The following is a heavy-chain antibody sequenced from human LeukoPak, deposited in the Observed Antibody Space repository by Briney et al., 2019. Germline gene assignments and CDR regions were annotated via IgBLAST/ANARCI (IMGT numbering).Heavy chain of an antibody. CDR1: GFTFHNYA. D-gene: IGHD4-17*01. CDR2: ISGSGSFT. V-gene: IGHV3-23*01. Sequence: PGGSLRLSCAASGFTFHNYAMSWVRQAPGKGLEWVSGISGSGSFTYYADSVKGRFSISRDNSKNTLYLQMNSLRADDTAVYYCAKADDYGDYVPRDYWGQGTLVTVSS. J-gene: IGHJ4*02. CDR3: AKADDYGDYVPRDY.